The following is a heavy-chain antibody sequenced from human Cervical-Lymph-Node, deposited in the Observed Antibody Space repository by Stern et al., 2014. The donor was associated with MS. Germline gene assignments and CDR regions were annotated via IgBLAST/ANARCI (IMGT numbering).Heavy chain of an antibody. Sequence: QMQLVQSGGGLVQPGKSLRLSCAASGFTFSSFAMHWVRQAPGQGLQWLAVISHDGTNKYYAASVKGRFTISRDKSNNAVYLQISSLRLDDTAVYFCARDPSRFGDNGYLDFWGQGTLVTVSS. CDR3: ARDPSRFGDNGYLDF. V-gene: IGHV3-30-3*01. CDR2: ISHDGTNK. D-gene: IGHD3-10*01. CDR1: GFTFSSFA. J-gene: IGHJ4*02.